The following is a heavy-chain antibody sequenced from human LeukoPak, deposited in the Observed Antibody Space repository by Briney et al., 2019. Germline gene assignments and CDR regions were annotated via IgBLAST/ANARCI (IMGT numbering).Heavy chain of an antibody. CDR2: INPNSGGT. V-gene: IGHV1-2*06. D-gene: IGHD4-17*01. CDR3: ARASRHGEKHWFDP. J-gene: IGHJ5*02. CDR1: GYTFTGYY. Sequence: GASVKVSCKASGYTFTGYYMHWERQAPEQGLEWMGRINPNSGGTNYAQKFQGRVTMTRDTSISTAYMELSRLRSDDTAVYYCARASRHGEKHWFDPWGQGTLVTVSS.